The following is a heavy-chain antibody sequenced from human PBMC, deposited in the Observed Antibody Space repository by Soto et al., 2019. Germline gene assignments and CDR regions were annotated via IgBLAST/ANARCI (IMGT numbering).Heavy chain of an antibody. CDR1: GYSFTSTG. Sequence: QVQLVQSGAEVKRPGASVKVSCKASGYSFTSTGISWVRQAPGQGPEWMGWTSTFNGEAKYALKLQGRVTMTTDTSTTTAYMELRSLTSDDTAVYYCARDLDGSGSYFTDYWGQGTLVTVAS. D-gene: IGHD3-10*01. CDR2: TSTFNGEA. CDR3: ARDLDGSGSYFTDY. V-gene: IGHV1-18*01. J-gene: IGHJ4*02.